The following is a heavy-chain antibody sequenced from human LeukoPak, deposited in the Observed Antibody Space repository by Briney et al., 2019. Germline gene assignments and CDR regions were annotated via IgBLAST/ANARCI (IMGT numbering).Heavy chain of an antibody. CDR1: GFTFSNYA. CDR2: ISGSGGST. V-gene: IGHV3-23*01. D-gene: IGHD3-10*01. CDR3: AKDRSSSGSYFDY. J-gene: IGHJ4*02. Sequence: PGGSLRLSCTASGFTFSNYAISWVRQAPGKGLEWVSAISGSGGSTYYVDSVKGRFTIFRDNSKNTLYLQMNSLRAEDTAVYYCAKDRSSSGSYFDYWGQGTLVTVSS.